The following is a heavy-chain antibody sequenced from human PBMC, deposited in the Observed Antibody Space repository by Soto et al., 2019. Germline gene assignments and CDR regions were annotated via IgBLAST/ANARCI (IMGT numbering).Heavy chain of an antibody. CDR2: IIPILGIA. V-gene: IGHV1-69*02. CDR3: ARQYSYGPDY. Sequence: SSKTLSWVRQAPGQGLEWMGRIIPILGIANYAQKFQGRVTITADKSTSTAYMELSSLRSEDTAVYYGARQYSYGPDYWGQGTLVTVSS. CDR1: SSKT. J-gene: IGHJ4*02. D-gene: IGHD5-18*01.